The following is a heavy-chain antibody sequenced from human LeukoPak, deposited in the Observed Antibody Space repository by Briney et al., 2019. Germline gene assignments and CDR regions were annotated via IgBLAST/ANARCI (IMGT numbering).Heavy chain of an antibody. D-gene: IGHD6-13*01. Sequence: GRSLRLSCAASGFTFSSYAMHWVRQAPGKGLEWVAVISYDGGNKYYADSVKGRFTISRDNSKNTLYLQMNSLRAEDTAVYYCARAKYSSSWFDPWGQGTLVTVSS. CDR1: GFTFSSYA. V-gene: IGHV3-30*04. J-gene: IGHJ5*02. CDR2: ISYDGGNK. CDR3: ARAKYSSSWFDP.